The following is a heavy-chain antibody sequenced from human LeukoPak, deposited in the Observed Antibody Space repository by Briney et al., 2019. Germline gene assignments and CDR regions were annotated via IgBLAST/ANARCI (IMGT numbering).Heavy chain of an antibody. V-gene: IGHV3-23*01. J-gene: IGHJ4*02. CDR3: AKGLRFFPFLYYFDY. CDR2: ISGSGGST. Sequence: GGSLRLSCAASGFTFSSYAMSWVRQAPGKGLEWVSAISGSGGSTYYADSVKGRFTISRDNSKNTLYLQMNSLRAEDTAVYYCAKGLRFFPFLYYFDYWGQGTLVNVSS. D-gene: IGHD3-3*01. CDR1: GFTFSSYA.